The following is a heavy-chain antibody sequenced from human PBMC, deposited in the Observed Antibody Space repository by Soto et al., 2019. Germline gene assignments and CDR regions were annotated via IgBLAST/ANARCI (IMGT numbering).Heavy chain of an antibody. CDR1: GYPLTELS. Sequence: GSVKVSFKVSGYPLTELSMHLVRQAPGKGLEWMGGFDPEDGETIYAQKFQGRVTMTEDTSTDTAYMELSSLRSEDTAVYYCAYSSSWSNYFDYWGKGNLVTVSS. CDR2: FDPEDGET. D-gene: IGHD6-13*01. V-gene: IGHV1-24*01. CDR3: AYSSSWSNYFDY. J-gene: IGHJ4*02.